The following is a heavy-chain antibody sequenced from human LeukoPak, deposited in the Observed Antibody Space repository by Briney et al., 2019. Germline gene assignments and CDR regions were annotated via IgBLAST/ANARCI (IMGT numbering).Heavy chain of an antibody. J-gene: IGHJ5*02. Sequence: PSETLSLTCSVSGGSISSGDYYWSWVRQPPGGGLEWIGYIYYSGTTYYSPSLKSRLTISVDTSKNQFSLRLSSVTAADTAVYYCAREGVTYNCFDPWGQGTLVTVSS. V-gene: IGHV4-30-4*08. D-gene: IGHD4-11*01. CDR2: IYYSGTT. CDR1: GGSISSGDYY. CDR3: AREGVTYNCFDP.